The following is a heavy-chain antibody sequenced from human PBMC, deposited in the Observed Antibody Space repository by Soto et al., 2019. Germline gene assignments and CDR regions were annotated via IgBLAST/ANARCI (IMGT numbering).Heavy chain of an antibody. Sequence: EVQLLESGGGLVQPEGSLRLSCAASGFTFTSYAMGWVRQAPGKGLEWVSVISSGGSTYYADSVRGRFTISRDNSKDTLSLQMNSLRAEDTAVYYCAKRRGAGGHFDYWVQGALVTVSS. J-gene: IGHJ4*02. CDR3: AKRRGAGGHFDY. D-gene: IGHD2-15*01. CDR2: ISSGGST. V-gene: IGHV3-23*01. CDR1: GFTFTSYA.